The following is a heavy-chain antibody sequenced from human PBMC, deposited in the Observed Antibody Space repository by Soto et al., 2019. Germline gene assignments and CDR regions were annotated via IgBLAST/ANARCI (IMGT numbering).Heavy chain of an antibody. J-gene: IGHJ5*02. CDR3: AKDLYGAGWYNYFDP. D-gene: IGHD6-19*01. V-gene: IGHV3-30*18. CDR2: ISHDGGDK. Sequence: QVHLVDSGGGVVQPGRSLRLSCAASGFTFSTTGMHWVRQAPGKGLEWVAMISHDGGDKHYTDSVKGRFTISRDTSKNTLYLQMNSLRPEDTAMYHCAKDLYGAGWYNYFDPWGQGTLVTVSS. CDR1: GFTFSTTG.